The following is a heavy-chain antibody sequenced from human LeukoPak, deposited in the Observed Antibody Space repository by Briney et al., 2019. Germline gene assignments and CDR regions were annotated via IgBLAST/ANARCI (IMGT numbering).Heavy chain of an antibody. CDR3: ARRGYDGSSPRYYFQY. J-gene: IGHJ4*02. CDR2: IDNSGGFT. CDR1: GFTLSSYA. Sequence: GGSLRLSCAASGFTLSSYAMSWVRQAPGKGLEWVSSIDNSGGFTPYAESVKGRFTISRDNSKNTLYLQMSSLRADDTALYYCARRGYDGSSPRYYFQYWGQGTLVTVSS. D-gene: IGHD3-22*01. V-gene: IGHV3-23*01.